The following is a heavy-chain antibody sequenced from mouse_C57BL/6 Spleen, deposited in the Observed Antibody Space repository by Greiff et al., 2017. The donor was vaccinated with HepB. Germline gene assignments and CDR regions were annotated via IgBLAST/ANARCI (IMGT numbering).Heavy chain of an antibody. CDR2: INPNNGGT. V-gene: IGHV1-26*01. D-gene: IGHD1-1*01. Sequence: EVQLQQSGPELVKPGASVKISCKASGYTFTDYYMNWVKQSHGKSLEWIGDINPNNGGTSYNQKFKGKATLTVDKSSSTAYMELRSLTSEDSAVYYCARRTTVVADYAMTTGVKEPQSPSPQ. CDR3: ARRTTVVADYAMTT. CDR1: GYTFTDYY. J-gene: IGHJ4*01.